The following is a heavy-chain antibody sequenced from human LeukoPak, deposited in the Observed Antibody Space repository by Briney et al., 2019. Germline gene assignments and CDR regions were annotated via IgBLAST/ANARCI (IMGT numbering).Heavy chain of an antibody. CDR3: ARDHHDFWSAHDQDFFDY. D-gene: IGHD3-3*01. J-gene: IGHJ4*02. CDR2: ISAYNGNT. V-gene: IGHV1-18*01. Sequence: ASVKVSCKASGYTFNNYGISWVRQAPGQGLEWIGWISAYNGNTNYVEKHRGRVTVTAYASTTTVYLELRSLTSDDTAVYYCARDHHDFWSAHDQDFFDYWGQGTLVTVSS. CDR1: GYTFNNYG.